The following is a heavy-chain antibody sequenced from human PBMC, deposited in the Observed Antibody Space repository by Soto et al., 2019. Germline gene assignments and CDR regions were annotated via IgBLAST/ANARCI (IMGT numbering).Heavy chain of an antibody. CDR2: ISFDGNRE. CDR1: GFTFSSYG. D-gene: IGHD2-2*01. CDR3: AKPSDVNNRLHFDY. Sequence: GGSLRLSCAASGFTFSSYGMHRVRQAPGKGLEWVAAISFDGNREYYENSVRGRFTISRDNLKNTLYLQINSLRVEDTAVYFCAKPSDVNNRLHFDYWGQGTLVTVSS. V-gene: IGHV3-30*18. J-gene: IGHJ4*02.